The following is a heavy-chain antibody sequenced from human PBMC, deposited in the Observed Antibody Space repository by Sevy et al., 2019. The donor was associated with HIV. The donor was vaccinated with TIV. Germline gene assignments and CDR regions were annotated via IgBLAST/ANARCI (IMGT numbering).Heavy chain of an antibody. V-gene: IGHV3-23*01. CDR2: ISGSGLST. CDR3: ARSGNIPVGIAVAGPYDAFFDD. D-gene: IGHD6-19*01. Sequence: GGSLRLSCAASGFTFSSYAMSWVRQAPGKGLEWVSSISGSGLSTYYADSVKGRFTISRDNSKNTLYLQMNSLRAEDTAVYYCARSGNIPVGIAVAGPYDAFFDDWGQGTLVTVFS. CDR1: GFTFSSYA. J-gene: IGHJ4*02.